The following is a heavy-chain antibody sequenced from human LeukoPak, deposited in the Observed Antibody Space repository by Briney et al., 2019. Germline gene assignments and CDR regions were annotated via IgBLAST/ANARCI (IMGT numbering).Heavy chain of an antibody. D-gene: IGHD4-17*01. CDR3: TRADLYGDYADY. V-gene: IGHV3-48*03. Sequence: GGSLRLSCVASGFTFSSYEMNWVRQAPGKGLEWVSFISSSGSTIYYTDSVKGRFTISRDNAKNSLYLQMNSLRAEDTAVYYCTRADLYGDYADYWGQGTLVIVSS. CDR2: ISSSGSTI. CDR1: GFTFSSYE. J-gene: IGHJ4*02.